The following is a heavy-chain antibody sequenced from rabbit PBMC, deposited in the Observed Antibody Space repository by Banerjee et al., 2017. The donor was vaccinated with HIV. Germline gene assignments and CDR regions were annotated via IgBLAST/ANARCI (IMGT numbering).Heavy chain of an antibody. D-gene: IGHD4-1*01. CDR3: ARDGSGWGANFNL. CDR2: INTISGDT. J-gene: IGHJ4*01. Sequence: QEQLEESGGDLVKPEGSLTLTCTASGFSFSNKYVMCWVRQAPGKGLEWIACINTISGDTVYATWAKGRFTISKTSWTTVTLQMTSLTAADTATYFCARDGSGWGANFNLWGQGTLVTVS. CDR1: GFSFSNKYV. V-gene: IGHV1S45*01.